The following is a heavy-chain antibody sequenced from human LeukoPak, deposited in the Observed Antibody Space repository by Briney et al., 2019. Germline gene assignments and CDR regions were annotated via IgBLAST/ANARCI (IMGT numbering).Heavy chain of an antibody. D-gene: IGHD4-17*01. CDR2: INHSGST. V-gene: IGHV4-34*01. CDR3: ARFNYGDYYFDY. J-gene: IGHJ4*02. CDR1: GGSFSGYY. Sequence: SETLSLTCAVYGGSFSGYYWSWIRQPPGKGLEWIWEINHSGSTNYNPSLKSRVTISVDTSKNQFSLKLSSVTAADTAVYYCARFNYGDYYFDYWGQGTLVTVSS.